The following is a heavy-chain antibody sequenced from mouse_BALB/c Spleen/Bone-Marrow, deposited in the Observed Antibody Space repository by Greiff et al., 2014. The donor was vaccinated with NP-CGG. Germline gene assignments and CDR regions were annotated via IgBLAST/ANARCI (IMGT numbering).Heavy chain of an antibody. V-gene: IGHV1-80*01. CDR3: ARDYYGSRYYFDY. CDR1: GYAFSSYW. J-gene: IGHJ2*01. D-gene: IGHD1-1*01. CDR2: IYPGDGDT. Sequence: QVQLQQSGAELVRPGSSVEISCKASGYAFSSYWMNWVKQRPGQGLEWIGQIYPGDGDTNYNGKFKGKATLTADKSSSTAYMQLSSLTSEDSAVYFCARDYYGSRYYFDYWGQGTTLTVSS.